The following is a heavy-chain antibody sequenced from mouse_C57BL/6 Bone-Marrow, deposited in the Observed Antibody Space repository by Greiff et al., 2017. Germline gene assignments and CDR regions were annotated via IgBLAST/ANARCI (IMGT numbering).Heavy chain of an antibody. J-gene: IGHJ2*01. CDR2: IHPNSGST. V-gene: IGHV1-64*01. CDR1: GYTFTSYW. Sequence: QVQLQQPGAELVKPGASVKLSCKASGYTFTSYWMHWVKQRPGQGLEWIGMIHPNSGSTNYNEKFKSKATLTVDKSSSTAYMQLSSLTSEDSAVYYCARSVDYYGIYYFDYWGQGTTLTVSA. D-gene: IGHD1-1*01. CDR3: ARSVDYYGIYYFDY.